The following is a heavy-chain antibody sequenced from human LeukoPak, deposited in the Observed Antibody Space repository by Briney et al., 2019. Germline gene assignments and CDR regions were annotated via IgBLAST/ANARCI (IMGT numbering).Heavy chain of an antibody. D-gene: IGHD1-26*01. CDR2: IYPGDSDT. CDR1: GYSFTSYW. CDR3: ARQRGANTRLIDN. Sequence: HGESLKISCKGSGYSFTSYWIGWVRQVPGKGLEWMGIIYPGDSDTRYSPSFQGQVTISADKSISTAYLQWSSLKASDTAMYYCARQRGANTRLIDNWGQGTLVTVSS. J-gene: IGHJ4*02. V-gene: IGHV5-51*01.